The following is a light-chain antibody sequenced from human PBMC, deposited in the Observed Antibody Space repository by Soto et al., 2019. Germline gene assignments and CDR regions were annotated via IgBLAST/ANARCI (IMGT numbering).Light chain of an antibody. V-gene: IGKV1-5*01. CDR2: DAS. J-gene: IGKJ1*01. CDR3: QQYNSYWT. Sequence: IQLTQTPSSLSASVGDRVTITCRASQGISSFLAWYQQKPGKAPKLLIYDASSLESGVPSRFSGSGSGTEFTLTISSLQPDDFATYYCQQYNSYWTFGQGTKVEIK. CDR1: QGISSF.